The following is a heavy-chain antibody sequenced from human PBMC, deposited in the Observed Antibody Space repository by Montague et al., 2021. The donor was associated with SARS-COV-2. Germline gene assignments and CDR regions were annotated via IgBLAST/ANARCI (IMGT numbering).Heavy chain of an antibody. V-gene: IGHV3-33*01. CDR1: GFTFSSYG. J-gene: IGHJ4*02. CDR3: ASDEISSGFHFDY. Sequence: SLRLSCAASGFTFSSYGMHWVRQAPGKGLEWVAVIWYDGSNKYYADSVKGRFTISRDNSKNTLYLQMNSLSAEDTAVYYCASDEISSGFHFDYWGQGTLVTVSS. CDR2: IWYDGSNK. D-gene: IGHD6-19*01.